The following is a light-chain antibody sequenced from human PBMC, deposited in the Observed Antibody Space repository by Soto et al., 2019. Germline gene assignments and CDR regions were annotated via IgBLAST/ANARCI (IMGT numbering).Light chain of an antibody. CDR3: QQYCSSPLT. CDR2: GAS. CDR1: QSVSSSY. Sequence: EIVLTQSPGNLSLSPGERATLSCRASQSVSSSYLAWYQQKPGQAPRLLIYGASSRATGIPDRFSGSGSGTDFTLTISRLEPEDFAVYYCQQYCSSPLTFGGGTKVEIK. J-gene: IGKJ4*01. V-gene: IGKV3-20*01.